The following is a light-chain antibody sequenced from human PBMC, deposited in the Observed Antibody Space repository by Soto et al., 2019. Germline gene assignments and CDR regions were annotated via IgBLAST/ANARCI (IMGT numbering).Light chain of an antibody. CDR3: QQYGSSPPLT. J-gene: IGKJ1*01. V-gene: IGKV3-20*01. Sequence: EIVLTQSPGTLSLSPGERATLSCRASQSVSSSYLAWYQQKLDQAPRLLIYGASSRATGIPDRFSGSGSGTDFTLTISRLEPEDFAVYYCQQYGSSPPLTFGQGTKVEIK. CDR1: QSVSSSY. CDR2: GAS.